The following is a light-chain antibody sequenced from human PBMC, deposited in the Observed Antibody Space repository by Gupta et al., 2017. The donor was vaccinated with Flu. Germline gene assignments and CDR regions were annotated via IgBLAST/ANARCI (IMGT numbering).Light chain of an antibody. CDR1: SSDVGGSNY. J-gene: IGLJ1*01. CDR2: DVT. V-gene: IGLV2-14*01. CDR3: SSYTSSSTFSV. Sequence: QSALTQPSSVSASPAQSITISCTVTSSDVGGSNYVSWYQQHPDKAPKLIIYDVTVRPSGVSSRFSGSKSGKSASLTISGLQAEDETDYYCSSYTSSSTFSVFGTGTKVTVL.